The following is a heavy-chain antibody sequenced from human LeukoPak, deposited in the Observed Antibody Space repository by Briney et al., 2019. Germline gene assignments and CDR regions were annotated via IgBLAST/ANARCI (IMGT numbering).Heavy chain of an antibody. V-gene: IGHV1-18*01. CDR3: ARTSDCNTVTIYYYYYMDV. CDR2: ISAYNGNT. D-gene: IGHD4-11*01. J-gene: IGHJ6*03. Sequence: GASVKVSCKASGYTFTSYGISWVRQAPGQGLEWMGWISAYNGNTNYAQKLQGRVTMTTDTSTSTAYIELRSLRSDDTAVYYCARTSDCNTVTIYYYYYMDVWGKGTTVTVSS. CDR1: GYTFTSYG.